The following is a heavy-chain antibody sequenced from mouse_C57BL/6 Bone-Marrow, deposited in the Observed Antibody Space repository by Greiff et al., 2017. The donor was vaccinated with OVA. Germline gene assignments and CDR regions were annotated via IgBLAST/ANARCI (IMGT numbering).Heavy chain of an antibody. CDR3: ATSNYYGSSYDWFAY. CDR2: IYPSDSET. D-gene: IGHD1-1*01. J-gene: IGHJ3*01. Sequence: VQLQQPGAELVRPGSSVKLSCKASGYTFTSYWMDWVKQRPGQGLEWIGNIYPSDSETHYNQKFKDKATLTVAKSSSTAYMQLSSLTSKDSAVYYCATSNYYGSSYDWFAYWGQGTLVTVSA. CDR1: GYTFTSYW. V-gene: IGHV1-61*01.